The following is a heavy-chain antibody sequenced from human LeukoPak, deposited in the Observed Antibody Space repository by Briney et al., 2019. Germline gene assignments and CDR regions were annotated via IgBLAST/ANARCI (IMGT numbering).Heavy chain of an antibody. CDR2: ISSSGSTI. D-gene: IGHD3-22*01. Sequence: TGGSLRLSCAASGFTFSSYEMNWVRQAPGKGLEWVSYISSSGSTIYYADSVKGRFTISRDNAKNSLYLQMNSLRAEDTAVFYCARDYYDSTGSPRHPSPQIASAPNWFDPWGQGTLVTVSS. J-gene: IGHJ5*02. CDR1: GFTFSSYE. CDR3: ARDYYDSTGSPRHPSPQIASAPNWFDP. V-gene: IGHV3-48*03.